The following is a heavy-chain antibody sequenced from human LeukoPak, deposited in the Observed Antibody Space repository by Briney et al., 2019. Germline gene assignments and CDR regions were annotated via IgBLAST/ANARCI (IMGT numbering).Heavy chain of an antibody. CDR2: ISYDGSNK. D-gene: IGHD4-17*01. Sequence: GGSLRLSCAASGFTFSSYAMHWVRQAPGKGLEWVAVISYDGSNKYYADSVKGRFTISRDNSKNTLYLQMNSLRAEDTAVYYCASCNGDWDYWGQGTLVTVSS. J-gene: IGHJ4*02. CDR1: GFTFSSYA. CDR3: ASCNGDWDY. V-gene: IGHV3-30*04.